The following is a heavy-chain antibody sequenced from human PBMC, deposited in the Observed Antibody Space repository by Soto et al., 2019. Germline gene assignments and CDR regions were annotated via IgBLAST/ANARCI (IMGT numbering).Heavy chain of an antibody. J-gene: IGHJ4*02. Sequence: VGSLRLSCVASGLTFSNYWMTWVRQAPGKGLEWVANVNQDESRKNYADSVMGRFFISRDNAKNSLYLQMNSLTADDTGVYYCARDILIRDYWGQGTRVTVSS. CDR1: GLTFSNYW. D-gene: IGHD2-21*01. CDR3: ARDILIRDY. CDR2: VNQDESRK. V-gene: IGHV3-7*03.